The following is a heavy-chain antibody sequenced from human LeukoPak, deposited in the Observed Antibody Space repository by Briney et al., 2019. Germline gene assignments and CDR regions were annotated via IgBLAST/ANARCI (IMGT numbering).Heavy chain of an antibody. J-gene: IGHJ4*02. V-gene: IGHV3-21*01. Sequence: GGSLRLSCAASGFTFGPYTMNWVRQPPGKGLQWVSSISGSGSKIYYADSVQGRSTISRDNAKNSLYLQMNSLRSEDTAVYYCASGLNSTPFWGQGTLVTVSS. CDR3: ASGLNSTPF. CDR2: ISGSGSKI. CDR1: GFTFGPYT. D-gene: IGHD2/OR15-2a*01.